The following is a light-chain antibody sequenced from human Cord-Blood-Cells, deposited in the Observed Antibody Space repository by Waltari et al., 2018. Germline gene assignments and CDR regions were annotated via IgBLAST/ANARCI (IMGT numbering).Light chain of an antibody. Sequence: QSALTQPRSVSGSPGQSVTISCTGTSSDVGGYNYVSCYQQHPGKAPKLMIYDVSKRPSGVPDRFSGSKSGNTASLTISGLQAEDEADYYCCSYAGSYTGVFGRGTKLTVL. CDR2: DVS. CDR3: CSYAGSYTGV. V-gene: IGLV2-11*01. J-gene: IGLJ3*02. CDR1: SSDVGGYNY.